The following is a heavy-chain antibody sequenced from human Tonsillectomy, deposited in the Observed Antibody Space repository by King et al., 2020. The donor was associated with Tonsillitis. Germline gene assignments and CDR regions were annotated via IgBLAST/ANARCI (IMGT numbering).Heavy chain of an antibody. CDR2: IRCKANSYAT. CDR1: GFRFSYST. CDR3: TKQGGDSDSYYYMDV. D-gene: IGHD5-18*01. Sequence: VQLVESGGGLVQPGGSLKLSCAASGFRFSYSTMHWVRQASGKGLEWVGRIRCKANSYATEYTVSVKGRFTTSRDDSKNTAYLQMNSLKTEDTAVYYCTKQGGDSDSYYYMDVWGKGTLVTVSS. V-gene: IGHV3-73*01. J-gene: IGHJ6*03.